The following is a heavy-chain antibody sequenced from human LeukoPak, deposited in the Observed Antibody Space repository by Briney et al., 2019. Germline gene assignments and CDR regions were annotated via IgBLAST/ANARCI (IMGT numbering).Heavy chain of an antibody. V-gene: IGHV4-34*01. CDR1: GGSFSGYY. D-gene: IGHD6-13*01. Sequence: SETLSLTCAVYGGSFSGYYWSWIRQPPGKGLEWIGEINHSGSTNYNPSLESRVTISVDTSKNQFSLKLSSVTAADTAVYYCARGYGPYSSSWYNIATGWFDPWGQGTLVTVSS. CDR2: INHSGST. CDR3: ARGYGPYSSSWYNIATGWFDP. J-gene: IGHJ5*02.